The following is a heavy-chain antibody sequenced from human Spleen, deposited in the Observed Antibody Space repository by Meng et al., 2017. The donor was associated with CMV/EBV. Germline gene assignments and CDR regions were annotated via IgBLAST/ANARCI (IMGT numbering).Heavy chain of an antibody. Sequence: GESLKISCGASGFTFRNYAMSWVRRAPGKGLEWVSAVSGSGDITYYADSVKGRFTISRDNAKNSLYLQMNSLRAEDTALYYCVKDARGYYGSGVGDFWGQGALVTVSS. CDR3: VKDARGYYGSGVGDF. CDR2: VSGSGDIT. CDR1: GFTFRNYA. V-gene: IGHV3-23*01. J-gene: IGHJ4*02. D-gene: IGHD3-10*01.